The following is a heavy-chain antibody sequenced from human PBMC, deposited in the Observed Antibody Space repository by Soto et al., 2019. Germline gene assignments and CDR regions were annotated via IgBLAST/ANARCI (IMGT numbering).Heavy chain of an antibody. CDR3: AHINSRTGYYYDSRGFDP. CDR1: GFSLSTSGVG. D-gene: IGHD3-22*01. J-gene: IGHJ5*02. CDR2: IYWDDDK. Sequence: QITLKESGPTLVKPTQTLTLTCTFSGFSLSTSGVGVGWIRQPPGKALEWLALIYWDDDKRYSPSLKSRLTITKDTSKNQVVLTMTNMDPVDTAPYYCAHINSRTGYYYDSRGFDPWGQGTLVTVSS. V-gene: IGHV2-5*02.